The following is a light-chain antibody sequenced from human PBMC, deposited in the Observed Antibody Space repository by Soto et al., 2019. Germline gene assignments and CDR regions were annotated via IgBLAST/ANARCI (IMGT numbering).Light chain of an antibody. Sequence: DNQMTPSPSSRSAYVGTRSTLSCQASQDISNYLNWYQQKPGKAPKLLIYEASNLQTGVPSRFSGSGSGTDFTLIMSSLQPEDIATYYCEQYDFLLTVGGGNQVAIK. CDR3: EQYDFLLT. J-gene: IGKJ4*01. CDR1: QDISNY. CDR2: EAS. V-gene: IGKV1-33*01.